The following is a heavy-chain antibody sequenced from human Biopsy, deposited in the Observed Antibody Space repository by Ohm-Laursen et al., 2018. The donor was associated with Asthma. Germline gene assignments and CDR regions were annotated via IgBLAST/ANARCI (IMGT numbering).Heavy chain of an antibody. Sequence: AAVKVSCKASGYNFISFAIHWVRQAPGQGLEWMGWVNTGNGDTKYSQKFQGRVTITRDTSASTAYIELRSLRSEDTATYYCARTYYDFLTGQVKDVFGVWGQGTMVTVSS. J-gene: IGHJ3*01. CDR2: VNTGNGDT. V-gene: IGHV1-3*04. CDR3: ARTYYDFLTGQVKDVFGV. CDR1: GYNFISFA. D-gene: IGHD3-9*01.